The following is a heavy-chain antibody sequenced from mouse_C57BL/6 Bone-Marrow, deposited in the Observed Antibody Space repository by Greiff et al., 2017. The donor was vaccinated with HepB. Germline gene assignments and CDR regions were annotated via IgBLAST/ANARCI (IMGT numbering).Heavy chain of an antibody. Sequence: QVHVKQSGAELVKPGASVKLSCKASGYTFTEYTIHWVKQRSGQGLEWIGWFYPGSGSIKYNEKFKDKATLTADKSSSTVYMELSRLTSEDSAVYFCARHEGRRGYGDGYYGLGYWGQGTTLTVSS. CDR1: GYTFTEYT. V-gene: IGHV1-62-2*01. CDR3: ARHEGRRGYGDGYYGLGY. CDR2: FYPGSGSI. J-gene: IGHJ2*01. D-gene: IGHD2-3*01.